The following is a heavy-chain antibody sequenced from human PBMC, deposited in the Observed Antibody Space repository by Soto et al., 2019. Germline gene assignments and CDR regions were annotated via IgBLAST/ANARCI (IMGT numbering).Heavy chain of an antibody. D-gene: IGHD3-10*01. CDR2: IWYDGSNK. CDR1: GFTFSSYG. J-gene: IGHJ6*02. Sequence: QVQLVESGGGVVQPGRSLRLSCAASGFTFSSYGMHWVRQAPGKGLEWVAVIWYDGSNKYYADSVKGRFTISRDNSKNTLYLQMIILRAEDTAVYYCVRVRLSVSGAGMDVWVQGTTVTVSS. CDR3: VRVRLSVSGAGMDV. V-gene: IGHV3-33*01.